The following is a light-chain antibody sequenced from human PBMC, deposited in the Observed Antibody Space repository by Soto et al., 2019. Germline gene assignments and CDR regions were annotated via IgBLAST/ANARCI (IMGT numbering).Light chain of an antibody. J-gene: IGKJ1*01. Sequence: EIVMTQSPATVPVSPGERVTLSCRASQSVSIDLAWYQQKPGQAPRLLIYGASTRATDIPPSFTGSGSGTEFTLTISSLQYEDIAVYYCQQYNKWPQTFGQGTKVDIK. CDR3: QQYNKWPQT. CDR2: GAS. CDR1: QSVSID. V-gene: IGKV3-15*01.